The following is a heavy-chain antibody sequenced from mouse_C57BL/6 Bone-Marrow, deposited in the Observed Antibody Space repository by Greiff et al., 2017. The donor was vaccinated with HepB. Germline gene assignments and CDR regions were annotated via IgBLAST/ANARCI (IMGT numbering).Heavy chain of an antibody. CDR2: ISDGGSYT. D-gene: IGHD2-4*01. J-gene: IGHJ1*03. Sequence: DVKLVESGGGLVKPGGSLKLSCAASGFTFSSYAMSWVRQTPEKRLEWVATISDGGSYTYYPDNVKGRFTISRDNAKNNLYLQMSHLKSEDTAMYYCAKGRLGYDYDRDWYFDVWGTGTTVTVSS. CDR3: AKGRLGYDYDRDWYFDV. CDR1: GFTFSSYA. V-gene: IGHV5-4*03.